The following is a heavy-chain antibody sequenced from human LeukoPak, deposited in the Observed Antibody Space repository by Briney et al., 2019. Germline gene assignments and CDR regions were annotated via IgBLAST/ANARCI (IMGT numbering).Heavy chain of an antibody. J-gene: IGHJ4*02. V-gene: IGHV4-59*02. Sequence: SETLSLTCVVSGGSVSGYYWGWIRQPHGRGLEWMGYVYYSGSTNYKPSFKSRITISVDTSRNQFSLQLSSVTAADTAVYYCARIHRYCSGGACYVLDNWGQGTLVAVSS. CDR1: GGSVSGYY. CDR3: ARIHRYCSGGACYVLDN. D-gene: IGHD2-15*01. CDR2: VYYSGST.